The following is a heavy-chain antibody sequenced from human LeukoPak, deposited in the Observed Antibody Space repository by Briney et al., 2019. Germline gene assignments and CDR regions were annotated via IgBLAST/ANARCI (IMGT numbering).Heavy chain of an antibody. D-gene: IGHD4-17*01. CDR3: ATITTVTTDY. J-gene: IGHJ4*02. V-gene: IGHV3-15*01. CDR2: IKSKTDGGTT. CDR1: GFTFSNAW. Sequence: GGSLRLSCAASGFTFSNAWMSWVRQAPGRGLEWVGRIKSKTDGGTTDYAAPVKGRFTISRDDSKNTLYLQMNSLKTGDTAVYYCATITTVTTDYWGQGTLVTVSS.